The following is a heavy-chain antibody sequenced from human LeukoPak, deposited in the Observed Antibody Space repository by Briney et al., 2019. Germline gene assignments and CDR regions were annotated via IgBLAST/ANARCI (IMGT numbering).Heavy chain of an antibody. D-gene: IGHD3-10*01. CDR3: ARGVSVGPLGGRVQRGSGSGSRYYYYYMDV. V-gene: IGHV1-8*01. CDR1: GYTFTSYD. CDR2: MNPNSGNT. Sequence: ASVKVSCKASGYTFTSYDINWVRQATGQGLEWTGWMNPNSGNTGYAQKFQGRVTMTRNTSISTAYMELSSLRSEDTAVYYCARGVSVGPLGGRVQRGSGSGSRYYYYYMDVWGKGTTVTISS. J-gene: IGHJ6*03.